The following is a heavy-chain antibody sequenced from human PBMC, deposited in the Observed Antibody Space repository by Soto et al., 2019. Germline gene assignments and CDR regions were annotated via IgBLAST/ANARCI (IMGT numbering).Heavy chain of an antibody. D-gene: IGHD3-16*01. Sequence: QVHLVQSGAEVKKPGASVKVSCKAAGYRFTGYYIHWVRQAPGQGFEWMGWINPSTGGTSYAQKFQGRVTVTRDTSICTAYMELSRLRSDDTAVYYCARDLWGLGDPFDSWGQGTRVTVSS. V-gene: IGHV1-2*02. J-gene: IGHJ4*02. CDR1: GYRFTGYY. CDR3: ARDLWGLGDPFDS. CDR2: INPSTGGT.